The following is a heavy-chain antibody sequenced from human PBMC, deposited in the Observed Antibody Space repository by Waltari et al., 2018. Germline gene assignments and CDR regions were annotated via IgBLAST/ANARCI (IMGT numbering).Heavy chain of an antibody. CDR3: ARDRGIVGATPIPFDY. CDR2: ISSSSSYI. CDR1: GFTFSSYS. J-gene: IGHJ4*02. D-gene: IGHD1-26*01. Sequence: EVQLVESGGGLVKPGGSLRLSCAASGFTFSSYSMNWVRQAPGKGLEWVSSISSSSSYIYYADSVKGRFTISRDNAKNSLYLQMNSLRAEDTAVYYCARDRGIVGATPIPFDYWGQGTLVTVSS. V-gene: IGHV3-21*01.